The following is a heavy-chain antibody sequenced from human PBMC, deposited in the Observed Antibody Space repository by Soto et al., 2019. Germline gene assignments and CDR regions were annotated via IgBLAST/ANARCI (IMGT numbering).Heavy chain of an antibody. D-gene: IGHD3-9*01. CDR2: ISSSSSTI. V-gene: IGHV3-48*01. Sequence: EVQLVESGGGLVQPGGSLRLSCAASGFTFSSYSMNWVRQAPGKGLEWVSYISSSSSTIYYADSAKGRFTISRDNAKNSLYLQMNSLRAEDTAVYYCARDPYDILTGYPSHAFDIWGQGTMVTVSS. CDR1: GFTFSSYS. J-gene: IGHJ3*02. CDR3: ARDPYDILTGYPSHAFDI.